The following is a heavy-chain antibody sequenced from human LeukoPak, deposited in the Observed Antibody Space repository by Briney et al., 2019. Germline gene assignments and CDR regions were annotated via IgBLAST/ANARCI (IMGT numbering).Heavy chain of an antibody. CDR3: ARDRRITMVRGDSSAPDY. D-gene: IGHD3-10*01. J-gene: IGHJ4*02. Sequence: PGRSLRLSCAASGFTFSSYWMHWVRQAPGKGLVWVSRINSDGSSTSYADSVKGRFTISRDNAKNTLYLQMNSLRAEDTAVYYCARDRRITMVRGDSSAPDYWGQGTLVTVSS. V-gene: IGHV3-74*01. CDR1: GFTFSSYW. CDR2: INSDGSST.